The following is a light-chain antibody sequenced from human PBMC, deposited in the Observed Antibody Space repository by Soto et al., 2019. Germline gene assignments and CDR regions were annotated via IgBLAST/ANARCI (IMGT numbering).Light chain of an antibody. CDR3: QQYNSYSYT. J-gene: IGKJ2*01. CDR2: DAS. Sequence: DIQMTQSPSTLSASVGDRVTITCRASQSISSWLAWYQQKPGKAPKFLIYDASSLESGVPSRFSGSGSGTEFTLTISSLQSDDFATYYCQQYNSYSYTFGQGTKLEIK. CDR1: QSISSW. V-gene: IGKV1-5*01.